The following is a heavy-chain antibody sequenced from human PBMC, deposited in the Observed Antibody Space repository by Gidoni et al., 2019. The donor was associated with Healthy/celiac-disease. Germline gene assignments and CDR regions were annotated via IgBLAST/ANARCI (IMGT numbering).Heavy chain of an antibody. CDR1: GFTFSSYA. D-gene: IGHD1-26*01. Sequence: EVQLLESGGGLVQPGGSLRLSCAASGFTFSSYAMSWVRQAPGKGLEWVSAISGSGGSTYYADSGKGRFTISRDNSKNTLYLQMNSLRAEDTAVYYCAKAMGVGATGEHYYYGMDVWGQGTTVTVSS. CDR3: AKAMGVGATGEHYYYGMDV. J-gene: IGHJ6*02. CDR2: ISGSGGST. V-gene: IGHV3-23*01.